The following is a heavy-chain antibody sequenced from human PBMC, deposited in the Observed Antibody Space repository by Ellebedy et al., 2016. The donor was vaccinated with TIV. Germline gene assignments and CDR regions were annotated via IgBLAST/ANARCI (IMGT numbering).Heavy chain of an antibody. V-gene: IGHV5-51*01. CDR2: IYPGDSTT. D-gene: IGHD5-24*01. J-gene: IGHJ4*02. Sequence: PGGSLRLSCKASGSSFTNYWIGWVRQMPGKGLEWMGIIYPGDSTTRYSPSLQGQVTIAADKSTNPAHLQSSSLKASVTAMYVCARQTPGEVATLDHWGQGTLVTVSS. CDR1: GSSFTNYW. CDR3: ARQTPGEVATLDH.